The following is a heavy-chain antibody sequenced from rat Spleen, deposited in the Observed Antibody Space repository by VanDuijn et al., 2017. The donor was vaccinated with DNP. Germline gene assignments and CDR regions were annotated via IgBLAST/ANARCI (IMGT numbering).Heavy chain of an antibody. Sequence: EVQLVESGGGLVQPGRSLKLSCAVSGFTFSDYNMAWVRQAPKKGLEWVATISSDGNSTYYRDSVKGRFSVSRDNAKSTLFLQMDGLRSEDTATYYCARPDYWGQGTLVTVSS. J-gene: IGHJ3*01. CDR2: ISSDGNST. CDR1: GFTFSDYN. CDR3: ARPDY. V-gene: IGHV5-7*01.